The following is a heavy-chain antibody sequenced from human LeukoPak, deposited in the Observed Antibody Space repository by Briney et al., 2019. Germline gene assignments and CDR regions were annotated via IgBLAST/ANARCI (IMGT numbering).Heavy chain of an antibody. Sequence: ASVKVSCKASGYTFTGYYMHWVRQAPGQGLEWMGWINPNSGGTNYAQKFQGRVTMTRDTSISTAYMELSRLRSDDTAVYYCARSDIVVVPAASGIDPWGQGTLVTVSS. D-gene: IGHD2-2*01. CDR3: ARSDIVVVPAASGIDP. J-gene: IGHJ5*02. V-gene: IGHV1-2*02. CDR1: GYTFTGYY. CDR2: INPNSGGT.